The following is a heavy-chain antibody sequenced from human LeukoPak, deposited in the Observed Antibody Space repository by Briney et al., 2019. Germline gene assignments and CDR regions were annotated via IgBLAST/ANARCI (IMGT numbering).Heavy chain of an antibody. D-gene: IGHD1-14*01. CDR1: GYSISSGFY. J-gene: IGHJ4*02. Sequence: SETLSLTCDVSGYSISSGFYWGWIRQPPGKGLEWIGGVFHSGSTYYNPSLKGRVTISVDTSNNQFSLKLSSVTATDTAVYYCAADGSYLPELGYFDFWGQGTLVTVSS. CDR2: VFHSGST. V-gene: IGHV4-38-2*01. CDR3: AADGSYLPELGYFDF.